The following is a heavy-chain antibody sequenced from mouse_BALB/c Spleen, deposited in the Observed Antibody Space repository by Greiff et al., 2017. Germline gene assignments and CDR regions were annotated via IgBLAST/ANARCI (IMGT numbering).Heavy chain of an antibody. J-gene: IGHJ4*01. D-gene: IGHD1-2*01. V-gene: IGHV2-2*02. CDR3: ARVLITTATTGAMDY. CDR1: GFSLTSYG. Sequence: QVQLKQSGPGLVQPSQSLSITCTVSGFSLTSYGVHWVRQSPGKGLEWLGVIWSGGSTDYNAAFISRLSISKDNSKSQVFFKMNSLQANDTAIYYCARVLITTATTGAMDYWGQGTSVTVSS. CDR2: IWSGGST.